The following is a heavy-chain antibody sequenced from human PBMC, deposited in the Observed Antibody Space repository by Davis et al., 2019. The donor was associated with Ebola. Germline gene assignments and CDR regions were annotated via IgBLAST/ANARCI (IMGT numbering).Heavy chain of an antibody. V-gene: IGHV1-18*01. CDR2: ISAYNGNT. Sequence: ASVQVSCKASSYTFTTYGISWVRQAPGQGLEWMGWISAYNGNTNYAQKLQGRVTMTTDTSRSKAYMEPRSLRSDDTAEYYCAREARATTRINDSWGQGTLVTVSS. J-gene: IGHJ5*01. D-gene: IGHD1-26*01. CDR1: SYTFTTYG. CDR3: AREARATTRINDS.